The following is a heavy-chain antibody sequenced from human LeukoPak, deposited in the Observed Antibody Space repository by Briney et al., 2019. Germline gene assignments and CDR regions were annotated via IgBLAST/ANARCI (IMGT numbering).Heavy chain of an antibody. CDR2: ISSSGSTI. D-gene: IGHD6-6*01. Sequence: GGSLRLSCAASGFTFRSYEMNWVRQAPGKGLEWVSYISSSGSTIFYADSAKGRFTISRDNAKNSLYLQMNSLRAEDTAVYYCARDFEYTTSSGDYWGQGTLVIVSS. CDR3: ARDFEYTTSSGDY. J-gene: IGHJ4*02. CDR1: GFTFRSYE. V-gene: IGHV3-48*03.